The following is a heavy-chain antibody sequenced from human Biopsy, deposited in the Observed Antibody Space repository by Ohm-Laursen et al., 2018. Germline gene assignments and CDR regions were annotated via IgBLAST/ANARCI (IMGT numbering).Heavy chain of an antibody. V-gene: IGHV3-23*01. Sequence: SLRLSCTASGFTFATYGMSWVRQAPGKGLEWVSGISRSGNSTYYAGSVKGRFTISRDNSKNTLYLQLNSLIVDDTAVYYCAKDRRTMRIWYFELWGRGTLVTVSS. J-gene: IGHJ2*01. CDR1: GFTFATYG. CDR3: AKDRRTMRIWYFEL. D-gene: IGHD4/OR15-4a*01. CDR2: ISRSGNST.